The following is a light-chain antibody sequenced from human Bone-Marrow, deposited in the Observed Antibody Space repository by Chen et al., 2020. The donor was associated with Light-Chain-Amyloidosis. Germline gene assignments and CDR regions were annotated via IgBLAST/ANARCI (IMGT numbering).Light chain of an antibody. CDR3: AAWDGSLSGYV. Sequence: HSVLTQPPSASGTPGPRVTISCSGASSNLGINYVYWYQNFPGAAPNLLNHRNNQRPSGVPDRCSAAKSGTSAFQAISGLRSEEEADYYCAAWDGSLSGYVFGTGTKVIVL. CDR1: SSNLGINY. CDR2: RNN. V-gene: IGLV1-47*01. J-gene: IGLJ1*01.